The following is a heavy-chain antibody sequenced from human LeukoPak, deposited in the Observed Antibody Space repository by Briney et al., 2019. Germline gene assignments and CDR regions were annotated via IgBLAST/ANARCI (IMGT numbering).Heavy chain of an antibody. J-gene: IGHJ4*02. D-gene: IGHD3-10*01. CDR3: ARYNSLLRGVTTSDY. CDR1: GCTFSNYG. Sequence: ASVKVSCKASGCTFSNYGITWVRQAPGQGLEWMGTISGHNGDVNYAPKFQGRVTMTTDTSTTTAYMELRSLRFDDTAVYYCARYNSLLRGVTTSDYWGQGTLVTVSS. CDR2: ISGHNGDV. V-gene: IGHV1-18*01.